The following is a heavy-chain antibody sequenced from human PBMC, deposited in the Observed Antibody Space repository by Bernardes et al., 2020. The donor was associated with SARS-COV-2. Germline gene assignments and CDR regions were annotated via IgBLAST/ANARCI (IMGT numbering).Heavy chain of an antibody. CDR2: INPHTGGT. V-gene: IGHV1-2*02. Sequence: ASVKVSCKASGYTFTGYYIHWVRQAPGQGLQWMGWINPHTGGTKYAQNLQGRVTMTRDTSITTAYMELNRLRSDDTAVYYCARDEGDDDFDIWGQGTMVTVSS. CDR3: ARDEGDDDFDI. D-gene: IGHD3-16*01. J-gene: IGHJ3*02. CDR1: GYTFTGYY.